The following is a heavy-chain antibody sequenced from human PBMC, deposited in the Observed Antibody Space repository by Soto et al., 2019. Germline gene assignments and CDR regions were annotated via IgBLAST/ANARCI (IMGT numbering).Heavy chain of an antibody. V-gene: IGHV4-39*02. Sequence: QLQLQESGPGLVKPSETLSLTCTVSGGSISSSSYYWGWIRQPPGKGLEWIGSIYYSGSTYYNPSLKSRVTISVDTPKNPFSLKLSSVTAADTAVYYCATQEVGGSYVYTFDPWGQGTLVTVSS. CDR2: IYYSGST. J-gene: IGHJ5*02. D-gene: IGHD1-26*01. CDR1: GGSISSSSYY. CDR3: ATQEVGGSYVYTFDP.